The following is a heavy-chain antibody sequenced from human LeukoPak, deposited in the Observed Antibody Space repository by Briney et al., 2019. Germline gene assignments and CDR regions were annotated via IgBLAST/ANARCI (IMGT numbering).Heavy chain of an antibody. CDR1: GFTFTSSA. D-gene: IGHD1-26*01. V-gene: IGHV1-58*02. CDR2: IVVGSGNT. Sequence: ASVKVSCKASGFTFTSSAMQWVRQARGQRLEWIGWIVVGSGNTNYAQKFQERVTITRDMSTSTAYMELSSLRSEDTAVYYCANFVSGGTALGSQDVWGQGTTVTVSS. CDR3: ANFVSGGTALGSQDV. J-gene: IGHJ6*02.